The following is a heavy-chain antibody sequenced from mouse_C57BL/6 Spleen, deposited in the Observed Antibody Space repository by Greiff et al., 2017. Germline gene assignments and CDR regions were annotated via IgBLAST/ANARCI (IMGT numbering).Heavy chain of an antibody. Sequence: VQLQQPGAELVMPGASVKLSCKASGYTFTSYWMHWVKQRPGQGLEWIGEIDPSDSYTNYNQKFKGKSTLTVDKSSSTAYVQLSSLTSEDSAVYYCAREGDGNYERFAYWGQGTLVTVSA. CDR3: AREGDGNYERFAY. J-gene: IGHJ3*01. CDR2: IDPSDSYT. D-gene: IGHD2-1*01. CDR1: GYTFTSYW. V-gene: IGHV1-69*01.